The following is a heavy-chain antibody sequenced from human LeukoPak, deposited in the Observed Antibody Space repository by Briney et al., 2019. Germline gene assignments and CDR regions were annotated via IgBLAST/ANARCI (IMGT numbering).Heavy chain of an antibody. Sequence: PGRSLRLSCAASGFTFSSYAMHWVRQAPGKGLEWVAVISYDGGNKYHADSAKGRFTISRDNSKNTLYLQMNSLRAEDTAVYYCARGPALCWGQGTLVTVSS. CDR2: ISYDGGNK. J-gene: IGHJ4*02. CDR3: ARGPALC. CDR1: GFTFSSYA. V-gene: IGHV3-30-3*01.